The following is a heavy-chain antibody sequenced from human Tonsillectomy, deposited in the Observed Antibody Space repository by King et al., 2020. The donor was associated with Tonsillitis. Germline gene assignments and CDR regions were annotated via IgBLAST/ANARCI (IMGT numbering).Heavy chain of an antibody. CDR1: GYTFTSYY. V-gene: IGHV1-46*01. Sequence: QLVQSGAEVEKPGASVKVSCKASGYTFTSYYMHWVRQAPGQGLEWMGIINPSGGSTSYAQKFQGRVTMTRDTSTSTVYMELSSLRSEDTAVYYCARDLGYCSGGSCYSFFSYYYGMDVWGQGTTVTVSS. CDR3: ARDLGYCSGGSCYSFFSYYYGMDV. D-gene: IGHD2-15*01. CDR2: INPSGGST. J-gene: IGHJ6*02.